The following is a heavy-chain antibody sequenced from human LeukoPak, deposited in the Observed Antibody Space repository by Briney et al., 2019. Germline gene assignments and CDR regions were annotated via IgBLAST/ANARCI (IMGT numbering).Heavy chain of an antibody. V-gene: IGHV3-23*01. J-gene: IGHJ6*02. CDR1: GFTFSNYA. D-gene: IGHD6-25*01. Sequence: GGSLRLSCAASGFTFSNYAMSWVRQAPGEGLEWVSAISGSGDTTYYADSVKGRSTISRDNSKNTLWLQMNSLRADDTAVYYCAKGLSSSDYYYFYGMDVWGQGTTVTVSS. CDR2: ISGSGDTT. CDR3: AKGLSSSDYYYFYGMDV.